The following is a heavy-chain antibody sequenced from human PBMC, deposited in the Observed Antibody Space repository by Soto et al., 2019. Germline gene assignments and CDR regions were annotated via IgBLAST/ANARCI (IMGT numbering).Heavy chain of an antibody. Sequence: HPGGSLRLSCAVSADSEFTFSDEYMDWVRQAPGKGLEWVGRSRNRVNTFSTAYAASVEGRFTISRDDSRNMLFLQMNSLKTEDTAVYYCSRVDPRAQNPDYWGRGTLVTVSS. D-gene: IGHD1-26*01. CDR2: SRNRVNTFST. CDR3: SRVDPRAQNPDY. V-gene: IGHV3-72*01. J-gene: IGHJ4*02. CDR1: ADSEFTFSDEY.